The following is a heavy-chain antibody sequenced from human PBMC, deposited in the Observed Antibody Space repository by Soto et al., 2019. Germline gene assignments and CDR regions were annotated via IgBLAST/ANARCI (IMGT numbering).Heavy chain of an antibody. CDR3: AARDYGGQLDH. D-gene: IGHD4-17*01. CDR1: GFTFSTYN. V-gene: IGHV3-21*06. CDR2: ISSSSRHI. Sequence: GSLRLSCGGSGFTFSTYNLNWVRQAPGRWLAWVASISSSSRHIYYSESLKGRISISRDNAKNSVNLQINSLRGDDTAVYYCAARDYGGQLDHWGQGTLVTVSS. J-gene: IGHJ4*02.